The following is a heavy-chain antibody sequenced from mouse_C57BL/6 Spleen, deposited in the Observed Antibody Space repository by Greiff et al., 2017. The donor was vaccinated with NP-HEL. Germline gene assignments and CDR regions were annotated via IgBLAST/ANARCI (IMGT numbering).Heavy chain of an antibody. CDR2: IHPGGGYT. J-gene: IGHJ1*03. Sequence: QVQLQQSGAELVRPGTSVKLSCKASGSTFTNYWIGWAKQRPGHGLEWIGDIHPGGGYTPYNEKFKGKATLTADKSSSTAYMQFSSLTSEDSAIDYCARSTYCCGSSYGYFDVWGTGTTVTVSS. D-gene: IGHD1-1*01. V-gene: IGHV1-63*01. CDR3: ARSTYCCGSSYGYFDV. CDR1: GSTFTNYW.